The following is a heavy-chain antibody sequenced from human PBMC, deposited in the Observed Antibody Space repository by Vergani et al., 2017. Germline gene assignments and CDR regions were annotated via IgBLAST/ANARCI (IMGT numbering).Heavy chain of an antibody. CDR3: AKDLPSRIAAAGIMGANDY. J-gene: IGHJ4*02. Sequence: EVQLLESGGGLVQPGGSLRLSCAASGFTFSSYAMSWVRQAPGKGLEWVSAISGSGGSTYYADSVKGRFTISRDNSKNTLYLQMNSLRAEDTAVYYCAKDLPSRIAAAGIMGANDYWGQGTLVTVSS. D-gene: IGHD6-13*01. CDR1: GFTFSSYA. CDR2: ISGSGGST. V-gene: IGHV3-23*01.